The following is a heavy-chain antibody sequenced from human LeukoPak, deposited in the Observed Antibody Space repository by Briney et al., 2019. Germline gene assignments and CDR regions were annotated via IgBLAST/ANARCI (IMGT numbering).Heavy chain of an antibody. D-gene: IGHD4-23*01. J-gene: IGHJ3*02. CDR1: GFTFDDYA. CDR3: ARYNYGGNSVSGGAFDI. V-gene: IGHV3-43D*03. CDR2: ISWDGGST. Sequence: GGSLRLSCAASGFTFDDYAMHWVRQAPGKGLEWVSLISWDGGSTYYADSVKGRLTISRDNAKNSLYLQMNSLRAEDTAVYYCARYNYGGNSVSGGAFDIWGQGTMVTVSS.